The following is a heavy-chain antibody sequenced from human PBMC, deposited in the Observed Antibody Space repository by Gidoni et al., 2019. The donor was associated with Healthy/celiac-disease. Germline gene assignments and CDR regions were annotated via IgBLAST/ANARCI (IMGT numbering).Heavy chain of an antibody. J-gene: IGHJ4*02. V-gene: IGHV1-69*02. CDR3: ARVGGEDNSWGDY. Sequence: QVQLVQSGAEVKTPGSSVKVSCKASGGTFSSYTISWVRKAPGQGLEWMGRIIPILGIANYAQKFQGRVTITADKSTSTAYMELSSLRSEDTAVYYCARVGGEDNSWGDYWGQGTLVTVSS. CDR2: IIPILGIA. CDR1: GGTFSSYT. D-gene: IGHD2-21*01.